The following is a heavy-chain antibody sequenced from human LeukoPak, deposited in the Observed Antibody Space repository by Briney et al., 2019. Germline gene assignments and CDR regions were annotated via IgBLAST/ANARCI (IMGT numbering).Heavy chain of an antibody. V-gene: IGHV3-21*06. D-gene: IGHD2/OR15-2a*01. CDR2: ISSSSSYM. J-gene: IGHJ6*02. CDR3: SFQRGMDV. Sequence: GGSLRLSCTASGFTFSSHVMSWVRQAPGKGLEWVSSISSSSSYMYYADSVKGRFTISRDNAKNSFYLQMNSLRAEDTAVYYCSFQRGMDVWGQGTTVTVSS. CDR1: GFTFSSHV.